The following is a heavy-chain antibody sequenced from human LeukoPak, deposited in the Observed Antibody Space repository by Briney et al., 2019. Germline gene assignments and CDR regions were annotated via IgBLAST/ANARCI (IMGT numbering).Heavy chain of an antibody. CDR2: INPSGGST. V-gene: IGHV1-46*01. Sequence: ASVKVSCKASGYTFTSYYMHWVRQAPGQGLEWMGIINPSGGSTSYAQKFQGRVTMTRDTSTSTVYMELSSLRSEDTAVYYCARVERNYYGSGSYSFLYWGQGTLVTVSS. CDR3: ARVERNYYGSGSYSFLY. CDR1: GYTFTSYY. D-gene: IGHD3-10*01. J-gene: IGHJ4*02.